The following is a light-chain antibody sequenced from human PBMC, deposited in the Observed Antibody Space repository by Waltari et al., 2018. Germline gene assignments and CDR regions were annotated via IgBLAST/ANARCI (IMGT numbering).Light chain of an antibody. CDR2: QGN. V-gene: IGLV2-23*01. J-gene: IGLJ2*01. CDR1: SSDVGAYDF. Sequence: QSALTQPASVSGSPGQSITISCTGTSSDVGAYDFVSWDQRYPGKGPKPLLSQGNKGPSGVSTRFSGSKSGNTASLTISGLQAEDEADYFCCSYARYSTPSWIFGGGTKLTVL. CDR3: CSYARYSTPSWI.